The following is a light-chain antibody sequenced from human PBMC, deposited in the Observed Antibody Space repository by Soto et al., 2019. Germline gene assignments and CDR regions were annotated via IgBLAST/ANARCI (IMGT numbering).Light chain of an antibody. Sequence: QSALTQPLSASGSPGQSVTISCIGTSSDVGGYNYVSWYQQHPGKAPKLMIYEVSKRPSGVPDRFSGSKSGNTASLTVSGLQAEDEAVYYCSSYAASNNLGVFGGGTKLTVL. CDR1: SSDVGGYNY. CDR2: EVS. J-gene: IGLJ2*01. CDR3: SSYAASNNLGV. V-gene: IGLV2-8*01.